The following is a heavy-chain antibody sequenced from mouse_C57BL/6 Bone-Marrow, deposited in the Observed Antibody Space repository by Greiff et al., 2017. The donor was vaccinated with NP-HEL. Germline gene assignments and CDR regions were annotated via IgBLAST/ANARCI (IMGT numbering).Heavy chain of an antibody. CDR1: GYTFTSYG. D-gene: IGHD1-1*01. Sequence: VQLQQSGAELARPGASVKLSRKASGYTFTSYGISWVKQRTGPGLEWIGENYPRSGNTYYNERSTGKATLIADKSSSTAYMELRSLASEDSAVYFCARERGSGYDYWGQGTTLTVST. CDR2: NYPRSGNT. V-gene: IGHV1-81*01. J-gene: IGHJ2*01. CDR3: ARERGSGYDY.